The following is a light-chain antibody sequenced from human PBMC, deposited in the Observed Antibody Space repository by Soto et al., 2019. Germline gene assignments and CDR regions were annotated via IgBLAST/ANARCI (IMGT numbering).Light chain of an antibody. CDR2: GNS. J-gene: IGLJ1*01. CDR1: SSNIGAGFD. Sequence: LTQPPSVSGAPGQRVTISCTGSSSNIGAGFDVHWYQQLPGTAPKLLVYGNSNRPSGVPDRFSGSKSGTSASLAVTGLQAEDEADYYCQSYDSSLSAYVFGTGTKVTVL. V-gene: IGLV1-40*01. CDR3: QSYDSSLSAYV.